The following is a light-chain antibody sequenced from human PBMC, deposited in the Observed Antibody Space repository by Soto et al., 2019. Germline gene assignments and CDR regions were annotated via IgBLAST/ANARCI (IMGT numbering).Light chain of an antibody. CDR1: QTIGTY. CDR2: DAS. CDR3: QQYNTFWT. Sequence: IEVTQSPSSLAASLVSRVTINCRASQTIGTYVNWYRQKSGXARELLIYDASTLQSGVPSRVSGSGSGTEFTPTISSLQPDDFATYSCQQYNTFWTFGPGTKV. J-gene: IGKJ1*01. V-gene: IGKV1-39*01.